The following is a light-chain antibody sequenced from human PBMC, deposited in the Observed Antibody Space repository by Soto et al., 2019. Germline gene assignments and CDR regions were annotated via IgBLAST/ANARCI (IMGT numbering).Light chain of an antibody. CDR3: QQYNTFWT. V-gene: IGKV1-5*03. CDR1: QTISSW. CDR2: KAS. Sequence: DIQITQSPSTLSGSVGDRGTITCRASQTISSWLAWYQQKPGKAPKLLIYKASTLKSGVPSRVSGSGSGTEFTLTISSLQPDDFATYYCQQYNTFWTFGPGTKVDIK. J-gene: IGKJ1*01.